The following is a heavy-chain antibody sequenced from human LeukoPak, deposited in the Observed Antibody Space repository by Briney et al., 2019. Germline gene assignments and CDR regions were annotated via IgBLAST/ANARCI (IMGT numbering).Heavy chain of an antibody. J-gene: IGHJ5*02. V-gene: IGHV4-31*03. CDR3: ASQADVVVMAGSWFDP. CDR2: IYYSGST. Sequence: PSETLSLTCTVSGGSISSGGYYWSWIRQHPGKGLEWIGYIYYSGSTNYNPSLKSRVTISVDTSKNQFSLKLSSVTAADTAVYYCASQADVVVMAGSWFDPWGQGTLVTVSS. CDR1: GGSISSGGYY. D-gene: IGHD3-22*01.